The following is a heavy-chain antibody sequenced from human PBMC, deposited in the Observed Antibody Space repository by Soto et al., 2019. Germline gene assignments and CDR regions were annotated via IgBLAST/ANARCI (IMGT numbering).Heavy chain of an antibody. J-gene: IGHJ4*02. CDR3: ARDDDFWSGYYDPPSGY. D-gene: IGHD3-3*01. V-gene: IGHV3-30-3*01. CDR2: ISYDGSNK. Sequence: ESGGGVVQPGRSLRLSCAASGFTFSSYAMHWVRQAPGKGLEWVAVISYDGSNKYYADSVKGRFTISRDNSKNTLYLQMNSLRAEDTAVYYCARDDDFWSGYYDPPSGYWGQGTLVTVSS. CDR1: GFTFSSYA.